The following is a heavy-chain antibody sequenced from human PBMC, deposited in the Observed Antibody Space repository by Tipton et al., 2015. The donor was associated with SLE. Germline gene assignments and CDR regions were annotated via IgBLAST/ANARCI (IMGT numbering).Heavy chain of an antibody. CDR2: IYNSGST. CDR1: GGSISSYH. V-gene: IGHV4-59*01. CDR3: AREVISAYYYYGMDV. J-gene: IGHJ6*02. Sequence: TLSLTCTVSGGSISSYHWSWIRQPPGKGLEWIGYIYNSGSTNYNPSLKSRVTISMDTSKNQLSLRLSSVTAADTAVYYCAREVISAYYYYGMDVWGQGTTVTVSS. D-gene: IGHD2-21*01.